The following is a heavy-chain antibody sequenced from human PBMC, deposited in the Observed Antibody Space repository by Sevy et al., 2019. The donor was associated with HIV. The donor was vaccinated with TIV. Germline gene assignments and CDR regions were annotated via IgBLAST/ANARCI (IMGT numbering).Heavy chain of an antibody. V-gene: IGHV3-15*01. J-gene: IGHJ6*03. CDR1: GFTFNSAW. D-gene: IGHD5-12*01. CDR3: TTLVYTGHNIYYYMDV. Sequence: GGSLRLSCAASGFTFNSAWMSWVRQAPGKGLEWVGRIKSKTDGGTTDYAAPVKGRFTISRDDSKNTLYLQMNSLKTEDTAMYYCTTLVYTGHNIYYYMDVWGKGTTVTVSS. CDR2: IKSKTDGGTT.